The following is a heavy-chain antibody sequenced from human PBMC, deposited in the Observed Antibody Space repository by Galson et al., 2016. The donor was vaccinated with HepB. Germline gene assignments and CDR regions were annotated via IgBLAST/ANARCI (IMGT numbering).Heavy chain of an antibody. Sequence: SVKVSCKASGYTLASYGITWVRQAPGQGLEWMGAWMGWISADNGNTIYAQKFQGRLTMTTDTSTSTAYMDLRSLTADDTAVFYCARITRQRFGVDTLDVWGQGTRVTVSS. D-gene: IGHD3-3*01. V-gene: IGHV1-18*01. CDR3: ARITRQRFGVDTLDV. J-gene: IGHJ3*01. CDR1: GYTLASYG. CDR2: ISADNGNT.